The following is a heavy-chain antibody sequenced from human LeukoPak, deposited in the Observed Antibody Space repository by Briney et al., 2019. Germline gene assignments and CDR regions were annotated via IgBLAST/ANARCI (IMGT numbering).Heavy chain of an antibody. CDR2: ISGSGGST. D-gene: IGHD3-22*01. CDR1: GFTFSSYA. J-gene: IGHJ4*02. Sequence: PGGSLRLSCAASGFTFSSYAMSWVRQAPGKGVEWVSAISGSGGSTYYADSVKGPFTISRDNSKNMLYLQMNNLRAEDTAVYYCAKGGDSSGYLFDYWGQGTLVTVSS. CDR3: AKGGDSSGYLFDY. V-gene: IGHV3-23*01.